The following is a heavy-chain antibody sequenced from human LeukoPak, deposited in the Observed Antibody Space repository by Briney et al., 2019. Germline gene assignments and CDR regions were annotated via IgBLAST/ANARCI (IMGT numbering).Heavy chain of an antibody. CDR3: ARLSADSSSSRGFDY. D-gene: IGHD2-2*01. Sequence: SETLSLTCSVSGGSFDSKYWSWIRQPPGKGLEWIGRICTSGSTNYNPSLKSRVAMSVDTSKNQFSLKLSSVTAADTAVYYCARLSADSSSSRGFDYWGQGTLVTVSS. CDR1: GGSFDSKY. J-gene: IGHJ4*02. V-gene: IGHV4-4*07. CDR2: ICTSGST.